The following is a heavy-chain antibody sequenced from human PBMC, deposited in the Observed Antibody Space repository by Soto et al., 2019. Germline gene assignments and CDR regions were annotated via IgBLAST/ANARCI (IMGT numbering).Heavy chain of an antibody. V-gene: IGHV1-46*01. Sequence: QVQLVQSGGEVKKSGASVKVSCKASGYMFVNYAVYWVRQAPGQGLEWVGIISPRDGTTIYALKFQGRVTMTRDTSTSKLYMEMKRMRYEDTAVYYCVIGGGTLDYWGQGTLVTVSS. CDR1: GYMFVNYA. CDR2: ISPRDGTT. J-gene: IGHJ4*02. CDR3: VIGGGTLDY.